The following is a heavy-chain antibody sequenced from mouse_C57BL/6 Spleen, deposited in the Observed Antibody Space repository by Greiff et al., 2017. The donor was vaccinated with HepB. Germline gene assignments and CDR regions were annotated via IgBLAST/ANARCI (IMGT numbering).Heavy chain of an antibody. Sequence: VQLVESGAELVRPGASVTLSCKASGYTFTDYEMHWVKQTPVHGLEWIGAIDPETGGTAYNQKFKGKAILTADKSSSTAYMELRSLTSEDSAVYYCTRDDGYWYFDVWGTGTTVTVSS. V-gene: IGHV1-15*01. CDR3: TRDDGYWYFDV. CDR1: GYTFTDYE. CDR2: IDPETGGT. J-gene: IGHJ1*03. D-gene: IGHD2-3*01.